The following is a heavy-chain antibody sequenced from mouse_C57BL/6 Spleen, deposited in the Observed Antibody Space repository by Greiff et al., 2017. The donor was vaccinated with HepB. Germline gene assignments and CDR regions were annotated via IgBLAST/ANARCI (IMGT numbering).Heavy chain of an antibody. D-gene: IGHD4-1*01. CDR2: INPNNGGT. Sequence: VQLQQSGPELVKPGVSVKIPCKASGYTFTDYNMDWVKQSHGKSLEWIGDINPNNGGTIYNQKFKGKATLTVDKSSSTAYMELRSLTSEDTAVYYCARDRWDDYYAMDYWGQGTSVTVSS. J-gene: IGHJ4*01. CDR3: ARDRWDDYYAMDY. CDR1: GYTFTDYN. V-gene: IGHV1-18*01.